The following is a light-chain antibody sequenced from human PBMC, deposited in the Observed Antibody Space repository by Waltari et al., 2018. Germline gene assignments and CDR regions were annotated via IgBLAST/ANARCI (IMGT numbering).Light chain of an antibody. CDR3: ASYVSSSTLEL. CDR1: SSDVGSYNY. J-gene: IGLJ3*02. CDR2: DVS. V-gene: IGLV2-14*03. Sequence: QSALTQPASVSGSPGQSITISCTGSSSDVGSYNYVSWYQQHPGKAPRIIIFDVSNRPSGVSNRFSGPKSGNTASLTISGLQAEGEADYYCASYVSSSTLELFGGGTSLTVL.